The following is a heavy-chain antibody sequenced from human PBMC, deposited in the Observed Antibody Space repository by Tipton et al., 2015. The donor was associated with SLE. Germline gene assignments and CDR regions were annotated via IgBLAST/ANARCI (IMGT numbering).Heavy chain of an antibody. CDR1: GFTFSSYG. Sequence: LRLSCAASGFTFSSYGMHWVRQAPGKGLEWIGEINHSGSTNYNPSLKSRVTISVDTSKNQFSLKLSSVTAADTAVYYCARGGAVYYYYYYMDVWGKGTTVTVSS. V-gene: IGHV4-34*01. D-gene: IGHD3-10*01. J-gene: IGHJ6*03. CDR3: ARGGAVYYYYYYMDV. CDR2: INHSGST.